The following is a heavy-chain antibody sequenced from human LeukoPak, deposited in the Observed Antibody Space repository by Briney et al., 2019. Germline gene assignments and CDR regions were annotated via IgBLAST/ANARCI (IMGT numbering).Heavy chain of an antibody. V-gene: IGHV1-18*01. J-gene: IGHJ4*02. Sequence: GASVKVSCKASGYTFTSYGISWGRQAPGHGLVWIGWISAYNGSTNYAQKLQGRVTMTTDTSMSTAYMELRSLRSDDTAVYYCARERGDIVATTNRAFAFDYWGQGTLVTVSS. D-gene: IGHD5-12*01. CDR1: GYTFTSYG. CDR3: ARERGDIVATTNRAFAFDY. CDR2: ISAYNGST.